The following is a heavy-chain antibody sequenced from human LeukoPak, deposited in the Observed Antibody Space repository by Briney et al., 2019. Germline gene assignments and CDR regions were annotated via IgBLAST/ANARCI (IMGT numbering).Heavy chain of an antibody. CDR3: AREAAVTIPDYYHFGMDV. D-gene: IGHD6-13*01. Sequence: GESLNISCNGSGYRFTYYCMDWVRQMPRKGLEWMGTIFPGDSDTRYSPCFHGQVPISADKSINNAHLQWSSLKASANAMSYCAREAAVTIPDYYHFGMDVWGQGTTVTVSS. V-gene: IGHV5-51*01. CDR1: GYRFTYYC. J-gene: IGHJ6*02. CDR2: IFPGDSDT.